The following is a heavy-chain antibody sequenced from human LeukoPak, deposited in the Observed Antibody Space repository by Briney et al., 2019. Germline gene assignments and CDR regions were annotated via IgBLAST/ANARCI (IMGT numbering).Heavy chain of an antibody. D-gene: IGHD3-16*01. CDR1: GFTFSSYG. V-gene: IGHV3-30*02. J-gene: IGHJ6*03. Sequence: GGSLRLSCAASGFTFSSYGMHWVRQAPGKGLEWVAFIRSDGVNKYYADSVKGRFTISRDNSKNTLYLQMNGLRAEDTAVYYCAKMGAHYYYYMDVWGKGTTVTISS. CDR2: IRSDGVNK. CDR3: AKMGAHYYYYMDV.